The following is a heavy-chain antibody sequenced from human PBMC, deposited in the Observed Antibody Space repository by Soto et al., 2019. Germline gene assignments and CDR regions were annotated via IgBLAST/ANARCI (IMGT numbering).Heavy chain of an antibody. CDR3: ARDHPSAGDFWSSHHGHHYGMEV. CDR2: IIPIFGTA. D-gene: IGHD3-3*01. J-gene: IGHJ6*02. CDR1: GGTFSSDA. Sequence: SVNGYFKASGGTFSSDAISWVRQAPGQVLDCIGGIIPIFGTANYAQGFQGRVTITADKSKSRAYMELSSLRSEDTAVYYCARDHPSAGDFWSSHHGHHYGMEVWGQGSRVTVSS. V-gene: IGHV1-69*06.